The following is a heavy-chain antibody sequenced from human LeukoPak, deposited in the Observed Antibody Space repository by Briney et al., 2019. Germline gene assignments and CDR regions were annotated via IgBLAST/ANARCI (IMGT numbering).Heavy chain of an antibody. J-gene: IGHJ3*01. V-gene: IGHV1-46*01. CDR1: GYTFTNYY. CDR2: INSSDGTT. CDR3: ARDPKRLARDAFDV. Sequence: ASVKVSCKASGYTFTNYYIHWVRQAPGQGLEWLGIINSSDGTTTYTQRFQGRVSMTRDTSTSTVYMEMNSLRSEDAAVYYCARDPKRLARDAFDVWGQGTMVTVSS.